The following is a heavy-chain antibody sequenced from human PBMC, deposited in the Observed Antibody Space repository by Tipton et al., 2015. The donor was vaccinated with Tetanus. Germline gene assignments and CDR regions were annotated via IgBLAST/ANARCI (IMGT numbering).Heavy chain of an antibody. D-gene: IGHD1-26*01. V-gene: IGHV3-23*03. CDR3: AKVRGTLRYSFDS. J-gene: IGHJ5*01. CDR1: GFTFNSYP. Sequence: SLRLSCTASGFTFNSYPMNWVRQAPGKGLEWVSVSYAGGNYAYYADSVKGRLTTSRDDSKSTLFLHMTSLRVEDTAVYYCAKVRGTLRYSFDSWGQGTLVTVSS. CDR2: SYAGGNYA.